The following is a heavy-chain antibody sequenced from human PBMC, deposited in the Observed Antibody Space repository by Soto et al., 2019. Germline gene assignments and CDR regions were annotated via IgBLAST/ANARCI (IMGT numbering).Heavy chain of an antibody. D-gene: IGHD4-17*01. CDR1: GFTFSNAW. CDR2: IKSKTDGGTT. J-gene: IGHJ4*02. Sequence: EVQLVESGGGLVKPGGSLRLSCAASGFTFSNAWMSWVLQAPGKGLEWVGRIKSKTDGGTTDYAAPVKGRFTISRDDSKNTLYLLMNSLKTEDTAVYYCTTDGALRWPPYYFDYWGQGTLVTVSS. CDR3: TTDGALRWPPYYFDY. V-gene: IGHV3-15*01.